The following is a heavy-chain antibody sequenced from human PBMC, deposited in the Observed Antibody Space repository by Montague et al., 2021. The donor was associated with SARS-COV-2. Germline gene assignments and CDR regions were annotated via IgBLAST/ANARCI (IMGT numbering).Heavy chain of an antibody. CDR1: GESLSGYY. J-gene: IGHJ6*02. Sequence: SETLSLTCAVYGESLSGYYWSWIRQPPGEGLEWIAEISHSGSTSCNPSLKSRVTISVDTSKNQYSLKLSSATAADTAVYYCARVPYRLLSVPRYYGMDVWGQGTTVTVSS. V-gene: IGHV4-34*01. CDR3: ARVPYRLLSVPRYYGMDV. CDR2: ISHSGST. D-gene: IGHD2-2*01.